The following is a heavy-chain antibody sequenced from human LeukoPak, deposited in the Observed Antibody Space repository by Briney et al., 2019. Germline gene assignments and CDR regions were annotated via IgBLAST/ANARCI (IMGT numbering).Heavy chain of an antibody. Sequence: PGGSLRLSCAASGFTFSRYSMNWVRQAPGKGLEWVSSISSSSSYIYYADSVKGRFTISRDNARNSLYLQMNSLRAEDTAVYYCARDGGGDGDVVVVPAPDYWGQGTLVTVSS. CDR3: ARDGGGDGDVVVVPAPDY. D-gene: IGHD2-15*01. J-gene: IGHJ4*02. CDR2: ISSSSSYI. CDR1: GFTFSRYS. V-gene: IGHV3-21*01.